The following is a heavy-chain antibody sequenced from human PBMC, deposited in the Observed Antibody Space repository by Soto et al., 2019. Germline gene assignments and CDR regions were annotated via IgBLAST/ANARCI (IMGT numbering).Heavy chain of an antibody. CDR1: GFTFSSYA. J-gene: IGHJ6*02. CDR3: AKRSTVATMYYYYYGMDV. CDR2: IRGSGGST. V-gene: IGHV3-23*01. D-gene: IGHD5-12*01. Sequence: EVQLLESGGGLVQPGGSLRLSCAASGFTFSSYAMSWVRQAPGKGLEWGSGIRGSGGSTYYADSVKGRFTISRDNSKNTLYLQMNSLRAEDTAVYYCAKRSTVATMYYYYYGMDVWGQGTTVTVSS.